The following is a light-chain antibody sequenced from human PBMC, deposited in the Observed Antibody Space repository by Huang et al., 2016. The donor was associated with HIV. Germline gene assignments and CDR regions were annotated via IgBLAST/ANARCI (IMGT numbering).Light chain of an antibody. CDR1: QDISNY. Sequence: AIRITQSPSSLSASTGDRVTITCRASQDISNYLAWYQQKPGEAPKLLIFAASTLQSGVPSRFSGGGSGTDFTLTINCLQSEDHATYFCQQYDTYPHTFGQGTRLEIK. CDR3: QQYDTYPHT. V-gene: IGKV1-8*01. J-gene: IGKJ5*01. CDR2: AAS.